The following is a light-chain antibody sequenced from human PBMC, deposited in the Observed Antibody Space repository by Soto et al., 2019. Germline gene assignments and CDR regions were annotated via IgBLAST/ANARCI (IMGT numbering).Light chain of an antibody. CDR2: GAS. CDR3: QQYGTSRRGT. J-gene: IGKJ1*01. Sequence: VLTQSPGTLSLSLEERATLSYRASQNIKSNFWAWYRQNACQPPRLLIYGASTRAAGVPDRFSGSGSGSDFTLTITRLAPEDFAVYYCQQYGTSRRGTFGKGTKVDLK. V-gene: IGKV3-20*01. CDR1: QNIKSNF.